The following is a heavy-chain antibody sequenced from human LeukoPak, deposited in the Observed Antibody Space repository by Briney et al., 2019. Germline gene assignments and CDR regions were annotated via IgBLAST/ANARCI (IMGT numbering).Heavy chain of an antibody. J-gene: IGHJ4*02. V-gene: IGHV1-69*04. CDR3: ARSVGVTGNYFDY. Sequence: ASVKVSCKASGGTFSSYAIGWVRQAPGQGLEWMGRIIPILGIANYAQKFQGRVTITADKSTSTAYMELSSLRSEDTAVYYCARSVGVTGNYFDYWGQGTLVTVSS. CDR2: IIPILGIA. D-gene: IGHD1-20*01. CDR1: GGTFSSYA.